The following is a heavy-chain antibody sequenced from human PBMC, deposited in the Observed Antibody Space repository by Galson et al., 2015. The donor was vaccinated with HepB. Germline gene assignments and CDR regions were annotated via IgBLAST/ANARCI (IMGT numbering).Heavy chain of an antibody. V-gene: IGHV1-2*05. CDR2: INPNSGGT. Sequence: SVKVSCKASGYTFTGYYMHWVRQAPGQGLEWMGRINPNSGGTNYAQKFQGRVTMTRDTSISTAYMELSRLRSDDTVVYYCARGRYSGYEFDYWGQGTLVTVSS. J-gene: IGHJ4*02. CDR3: ARGRYSGYEFDY. CDR1: GYTFTGYY. D-gene: IGHD5-12*01.